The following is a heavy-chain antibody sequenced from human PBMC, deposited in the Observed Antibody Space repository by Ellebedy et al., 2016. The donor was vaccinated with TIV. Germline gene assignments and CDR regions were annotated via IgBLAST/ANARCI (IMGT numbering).Heavy chain of an antibody. D-gene: IGHD2-15*01. J-gene: IGHJ6*02. CDR3: ARGGSPSYYYGMDV. Sequence: GESLKISCAASGFTVFTNYMSWVRQAPGKGLEWVSVISGGGNTNYADSVKDRFTISRDNSKNTVYLQMNSLRADDTAVYYCARGGSPSYYYGMDVWGQGATVTVSS. CDR2: ISGGGNT. V-gene: IGHV3-66*01. CDR1: GFTVFTNY.